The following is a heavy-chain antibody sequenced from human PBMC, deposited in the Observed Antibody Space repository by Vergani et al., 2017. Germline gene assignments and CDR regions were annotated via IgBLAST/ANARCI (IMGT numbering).Heavy chain of an antibody. J-gene: IGHJ3*02. V-gene: IGHV3-15*01. CDR1: GFTFSKAW. Sequence: EVQLVESGGGLVKPGGSLRLSCAASGFTFSKAWMSWVRQAPGKGLEWVGRIKSKTDGGTTDYAAPVKGRFTISRYDSKKTLYLQMNSLKGEDTAVYYCTAIVVPAATFAFDIWGQGTMVTVSS. CDR2: IKSKTDGGTT. CDR3: TAIVVPAATFAFDI. D-gene: IGHD2-2*01.